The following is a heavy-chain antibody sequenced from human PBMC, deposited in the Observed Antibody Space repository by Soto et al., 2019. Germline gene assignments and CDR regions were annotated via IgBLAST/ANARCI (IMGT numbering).Heavy chain of an antibody. D-gene: IGHD3-10*01. Sequence: ASVKVSCKASGYTFTSYYMHWVRQAPGQGLEWMGIINPSGGSTSYAQKFQGRVTMTRDTSTSTVYMELSSLRSEDTAVYYCARPMVRGVPKYYYGMDVWGQGTTVTVSS. V-gene: IGHV1-46*01. CDR1: GYTFTSYY. CDR2: INPSGGST. CDR3: ARPMVRGVPKYYYGMDV. J-gene: IGHJ6*02.